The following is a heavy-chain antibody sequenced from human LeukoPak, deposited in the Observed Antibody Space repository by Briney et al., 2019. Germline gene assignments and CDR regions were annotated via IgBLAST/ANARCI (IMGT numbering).Heavy chain of an antibody. V-gene: IGHV1-69*06. CDR1: GYTFTSYA. Sequence: SVKVSCKASGYTFTSYAISWVRQAPGQGLEWMGGIIPIFGTANYAQKFQGRVTITADKSTSTAYMELRSLRSDDTAVYYCAREYCTNGVCPGAIDAFDIWGQGTMVTVSS. D-gene: IGHD2-8*01. CDR3: AREYCTNGVCPGAIDAFDI. CDR2: IIPIFGTA. J-gene: IGHJ3*02.